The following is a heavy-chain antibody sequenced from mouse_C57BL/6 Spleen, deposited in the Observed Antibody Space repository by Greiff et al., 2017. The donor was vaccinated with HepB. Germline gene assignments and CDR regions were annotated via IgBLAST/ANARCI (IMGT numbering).Heavy chain of an antibody. CDR1: GFTFSDYG. D-gene: IGHD1-1*01. V-gene: IGHV5-17*01. Sequence: EVKLVESGGGLVKPGGSLKLSCAASGFTFSDYGMHWVRQAPEKGLEWVAYISSGSSTIYYADTVKGRFTISKDNSKNTLFLQMTSLRSEDTAMYYCAREYGSRWWYFDVWGKGTTVTVSS. J-gene: IGHJ1*03. CDR2: ISSGSSTI. CDR3: AREYGSRWWYFDV.